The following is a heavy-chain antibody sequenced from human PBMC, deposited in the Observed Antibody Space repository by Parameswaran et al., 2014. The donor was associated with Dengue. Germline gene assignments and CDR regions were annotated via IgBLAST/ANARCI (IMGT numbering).Heavy chain of an antibody. V-gene: IGHV3-30*03. CDR2: SIIRWNKI. D-gene: IGHD6-19*01. J-gene: IGHJ4*02. Sequence: WIRQPPGKGLEWVAFSIIRWNKIFYSDSVKGRFTISRDNSRSAGSLEMNSLSAEDTAVYYCATSPPGYSSGWYSYYFDNWGQGTLVTVSS. CDR3: ATSPPGYSSGWYSYYFDN.